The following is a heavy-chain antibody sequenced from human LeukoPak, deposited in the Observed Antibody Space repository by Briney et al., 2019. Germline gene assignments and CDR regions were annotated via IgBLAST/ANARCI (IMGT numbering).Heavy chain of an antibody. D-gene: IGHD5-18*01. V-gene: IGHV1-2*02. J-gene: IGHJ4*02. CDR1: GYTFTAYY. CDR2: INPNSGDT. CDR3: ATGVATAFTY. Sequence: ASVKLSCKASGYTFTAYYVHWVRQAPGQGLEWMAWINPNSGDTYSAPQSQGRVTMTRDTSISTASMELSWLSSDDTAVYYCATGVATAFTYWGQGTLVTVSS.